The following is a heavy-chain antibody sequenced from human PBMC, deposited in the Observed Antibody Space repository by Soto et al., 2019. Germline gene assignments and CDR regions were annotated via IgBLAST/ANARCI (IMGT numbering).Heavy chain of an antibody. CDR1: GGSISSGDYY. V-gene: IGHV4-30-4*01. CDR2: IYYSGIT. Sequence: SETLSLTCTVSGGSISSGDYYWSWIRQPPGKGLEWIGYIYYSGITYYNPSLKSRVTISVDTSKNQFSLKLSSVTAADTAVYYCARGRYGSGSYSPYYYYGMDVWGQGTTVTVSS. CDR3: ARGRYGSGSYSPYYYYGMDV. J-gene: IGHJ6*02. D-gene: IGHD3-10*01.